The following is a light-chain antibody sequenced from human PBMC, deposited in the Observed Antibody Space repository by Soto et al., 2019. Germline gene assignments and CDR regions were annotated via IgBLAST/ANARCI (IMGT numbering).Light chain of an antibody. J-gene: IGLJ3*02. Sequence: QSALTQPASVSGSPGQSITISCTGTSSDVGSYNLVSWYQQHPGKAPKLMIYEGSKRPSGVSNRFSGSKSGNTASLTISGLQAEDEADYYCCSYAGSLFGGGTEVTVL. CDR3: CSYAGSL. V-gene: IGLV2-23*01. CDR1: SSDVGSYNL. CDR2: EGS.